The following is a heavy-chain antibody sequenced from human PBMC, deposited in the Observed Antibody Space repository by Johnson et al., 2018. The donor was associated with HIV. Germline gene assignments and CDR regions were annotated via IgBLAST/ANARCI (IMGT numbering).Heavy chain of an antibody. J-gene: IGHJ3*02. V-gene: IGHV3-49*05. CDR2: IRSEAYGGTA. Sequence: VQLEESGGGLVKPGGSLRLSCAASGFTLVDYVVTWIRQAPGKGLEWVSFIRSEAYGGTAEYAASVKGRFTISRDDSKSIAYLQMESLKSEHTAMYYCTSPNFWSGQSLNEAFDIWGQGTMVIVSS. CDR3: TSPNFWSGQSLNEAFDI. CDR1: GFTLVDYV. D-gene: IGHD3-3*01.